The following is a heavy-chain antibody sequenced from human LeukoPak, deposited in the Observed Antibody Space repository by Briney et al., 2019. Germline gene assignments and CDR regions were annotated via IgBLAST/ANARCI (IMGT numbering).Heavy chain of an antibody. Sequence: NPGVSLRLSCVVSGLTFGNAWMSWVRQAPGKGLEWVGRIKSKNVGETTEYAAPVQGRFTISRDDSKNAVYLQMSSLKTEDTAVYYCTTGPGNSGYWGQGTLVTVSS. D-gene: IGHD4-23*01. J-gene: IGHJ4*02. CDR2: IKSKNVGETT. V-gene: IGHV3-15*01. CDR1: GLTFGNAW. CDR3: TTGPGNSGY.